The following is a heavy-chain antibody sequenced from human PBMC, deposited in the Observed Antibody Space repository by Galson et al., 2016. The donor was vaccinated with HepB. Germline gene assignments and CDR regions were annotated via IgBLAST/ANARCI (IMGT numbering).Heavy chain of an antibody. CDR3: AQDKASMSVGATNFQH. D-gene: IGHD1-26*01. V-gene: IGHV3-9*01. J-gene: IGHJ1*01. CDR2: ISWNSGSI. CDR1: GFSVKNNY. Sequence: SLRLSCAASGFSVKNNYMTWVRQAPGKGLEWVSSISWNSGSIGYADSVKGRFTISRDNAKNSLYLQMNSLRAEGTAFYYCAQDKASMSVGATNFQHWGQGTLVTVSS.